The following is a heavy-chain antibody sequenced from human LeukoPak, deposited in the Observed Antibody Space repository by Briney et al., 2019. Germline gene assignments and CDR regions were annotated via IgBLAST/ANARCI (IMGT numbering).Heavy chain of an antibody. Sequence: KSSETLSLTCTVSGGSISSYYWSWIRQPPGKGLEWIGYIYYSGSTNYNPSLKSRVTISVDTSKNQFSLKLSSVTAADTAVYYCARGYSDYYYYMDVWGKGTTVTVSS. V-gene: IGHV4-59*01. D-gene: IGHD2-21*01. J-gene: IGHJ6*03. CDR3: ARGYSDYYYYMDV. CDR2: IYYSGST. CDR1: GGSISSYY.